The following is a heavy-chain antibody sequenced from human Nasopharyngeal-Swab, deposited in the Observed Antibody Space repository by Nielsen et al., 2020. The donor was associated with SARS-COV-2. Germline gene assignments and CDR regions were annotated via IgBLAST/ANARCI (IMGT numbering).Heavy chain of an antibody. CDR3: ARSKGAQYSSGWYYYYYYMDV. D-gene: IGHD6-19*01. CDR1: GYSFTSYW. Sequence: GESLKISCKGSGYSFTSYWIGWVRQMPGKGLEWMGIIYPGDSDTRYSPSFQGQVTISADKSISTAYLPWSSLKASDTAMYYCARSKGAQYSSGWYYYYYYMDVWGKGTTVTVSS. J-gene: IGHJ6*03. V-gene: IGHV5-51*01. CDR2: IYPGDSDT.